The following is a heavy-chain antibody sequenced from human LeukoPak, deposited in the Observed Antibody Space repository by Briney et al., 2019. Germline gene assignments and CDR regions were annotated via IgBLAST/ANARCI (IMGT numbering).Heavy chain of an antibody. D-gene: IGHD3-3*01. CDR2: IIPIFGTA. J-gene: IGHJ4*02. CDR3: ARMSSYDFWSGSYFDY. Sequence: ASVKVSCKASGGTFSSYAISWVRQAPGQGLEWMGGIIPIFGTANYAQKFQGRVTITTDESTSTAYMELSSLRSEDTAVYYCARMSSYDFWSGSYFDYWGQGTLVTVSP. CDR1: GGTFSSYA. V-gene: IGHV1-69*05.